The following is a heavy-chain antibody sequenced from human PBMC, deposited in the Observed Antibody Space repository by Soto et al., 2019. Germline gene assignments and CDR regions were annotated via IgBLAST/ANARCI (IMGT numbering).Heavy chain of an antibody. D-gene: IGHD2-21*02. CDR2: ISYDGSNK. Sequence: PGGSPSLSCAASGFTFSSYAMHWVRQAPRKGLEWVAVISYDGSNKYYADSVKGRFTISRDNSKNTLYLQMNSLRAEDTAVYYCARVQVVTAIFVACDYWGQGTLVTVSS. CDR1: GFTFSSYA. V-gene: IGHV3-30-3*01. CDR3: ARVQVVTAIFVACDY. J-gene: IGHJ4*02.